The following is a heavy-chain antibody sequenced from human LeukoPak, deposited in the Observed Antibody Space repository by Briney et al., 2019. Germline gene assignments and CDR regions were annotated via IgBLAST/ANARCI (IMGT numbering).Heavy chain of an antibody. D-gene: IGHD6-19*01. CDR2: IKTDGRST. CDR1: GFPFSDYW. J-gene: IGHJ4*02. Sequence: PGGSLRLSCAASGFPFSDYWMHWVRQAPGKGLVWVSRIKTDGRSTNYADSVKGRFTISRDNAKNTLYLQMNSLRAEDTAVYYCARCRICGWTSYWDQGTLVTVSS. CDR3: ARCRICGWTSY. V-gene: IGHV3-74*01.